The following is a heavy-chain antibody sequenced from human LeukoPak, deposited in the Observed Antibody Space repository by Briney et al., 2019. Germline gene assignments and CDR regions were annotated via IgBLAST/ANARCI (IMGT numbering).Heavy chain of an antibody. Sequence: ASVKVSCKASGYTFTGYYMHWVRQAPGQGLEWMGWVNPNSGGTNYAQKFQGRVTMTRDTSISTAYMELSRLRSDDTAVYYCARDLGDGYGYDYWGQGTLVTVSS. J-gene: IGHJ4*02. V-gene: IGHV1-2*02. CDR3: ARDLGDGYGYDY. CDR2: VNPNSGGT. D-gene: IGHD3-16*01. CDR1: GYTFTGYY.